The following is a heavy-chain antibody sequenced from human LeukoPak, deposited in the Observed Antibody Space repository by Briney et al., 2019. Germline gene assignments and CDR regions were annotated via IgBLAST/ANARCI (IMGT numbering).Heavy chain of an antibody. CDR2: IIPIFGTA. V-gene: IGHV1-69*13. CDR3: AKIAVAGDDRTYRATYYYYYYMDV. CDR1: GGTFSSYA. D-gene: IGHD6-19*01. Sequence: SVKVSCKASGGTFSSYAISWGRQAPGQGVEWMGGIIPIFGTANYAQKCQGRVTITADESTSTAYMELSSLRSEDTAVYYCAKIAVAGDDRTYRATYYYYYYMDVWGKGTTVTVSS. J-gene: IGHJ6*03.